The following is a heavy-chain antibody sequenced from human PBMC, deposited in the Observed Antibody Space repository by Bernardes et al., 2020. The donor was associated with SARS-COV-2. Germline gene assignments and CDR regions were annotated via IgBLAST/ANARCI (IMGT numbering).Heavy chain of an antibody. CDR2: MFDSGTT. D-gene: IGHD5-12*01. Sequence: SETLSLTCTVPGGSISNYYWSWIRQPPGKGLEWIGYMFDSGTTNYNPSLKSRVTISVDTSKNRFSLQLTSLTDADTAVYYCSRHAPGYSAYVYWFDFWGQGTLVTVS. J-gene: IGHJ5*01. V-gene: IGHV4-59*08. CDR3: SRHAPGYSAYVYWFDF. CDR1: GGSISNYY.